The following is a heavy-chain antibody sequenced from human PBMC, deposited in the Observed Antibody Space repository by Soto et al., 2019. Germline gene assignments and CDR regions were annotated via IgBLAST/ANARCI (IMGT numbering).Heavy chain of an antibody. Sequence: VKVSCKASGYTFTSYGISWVRQAPGQGLEWMGWISAYNGNTNYAQKLQGRVTMTTDTSTSTAYMELRSLRSDDTAVYYCARYYYGSGSYYKTGYNWFDPWGQGTLVTVSS. CDR2: ISAYNGNT. V-gene: IGHV1-18*04. CDR1: GYTFTSYG. J-gene: IGHJ5*02. CDR3: ARYYYGSGSYYKTGYNWFDP. D-gene: IGHD3-10*01.